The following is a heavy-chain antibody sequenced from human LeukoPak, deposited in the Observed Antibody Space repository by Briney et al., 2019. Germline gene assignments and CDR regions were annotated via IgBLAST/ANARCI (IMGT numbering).Heavy chain of an antibody. CDR3: ARDRPGKYYFDS. Sequence: HLGGSLRLSCAASGFTFSADSMNWVRQAPEKGLEWISYISRTGSTTYYGDSVKGRSTISRDNAKNSLFLQLNNLSDEDTAVYFCARDRPGKYYFDSWGQGSLVIVSS. D-gene: IGHD1-14*01. CDR1: GFTFSADS. CDR2: ISRTGSTT. J-gene: IGHJ4*02. V-gene: IGHV3-48*02.